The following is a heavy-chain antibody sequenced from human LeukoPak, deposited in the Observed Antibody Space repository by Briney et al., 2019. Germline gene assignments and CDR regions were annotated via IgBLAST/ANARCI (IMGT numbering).Heavy chain of an antibody. CDR1: GGSISSSSYY. CDR3: AGGRTYYYGSGNLDY. Sequence: PSETLSLTRTVSGGSISSSSYYWGWIRQPPGKGLEWIGSIYYSGSTYYNPSLKSRVTISVDTSENQFSLKLSSVTAADTAVYYCAGGRTYYYGSGNLDYWGQGTLVTVSS. J-gene: IGHJ4*02. D-gene: IGHD3-10*01. V-gene: IGHV4-39*01. CDR2: IYYSGST.